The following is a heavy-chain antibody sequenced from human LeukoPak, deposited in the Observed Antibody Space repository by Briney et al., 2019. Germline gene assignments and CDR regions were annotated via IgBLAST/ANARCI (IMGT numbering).Heavy chain of an antibody. CDR1: GGSFSGYY. J-gene: IGHJ5*02. CDR3: PRDGPISSGWYLRVSWFDP. Sequence: SETLSLTCAVYGGSFSGYYWSWIRQPPGKGLEWIGEINHSGSTNYDPSLKSRVTISVDTSKNQFSLKLSSVTAADTAVYYCPRDGPISSGWYLRVSWFDPWGQGTLVTVSS. D-gene: IGHD6-19*01. V-gene: IGHV4-34*01. CDR2: INHSGST.